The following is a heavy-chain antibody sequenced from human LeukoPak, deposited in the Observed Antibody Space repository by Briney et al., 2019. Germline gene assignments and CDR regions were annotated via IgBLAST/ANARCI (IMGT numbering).Heavy chain of an antibody. J-gene: IGHJ4*02. V-gene: IGHV3-23*01. CDR2: LSGSGGST. CDR1: GFTFSSYA. Sequence: PGGSLRLSCAASGFTFSSYAMNWVRQAPGKGLQWVSALSGSGGSTYYADSVKGRFTIFRDNSKNTMYLQMNSLRAEDTAVYYCARGYDSLGFYIDYWGQGTLVIVSS. D-gene: IGHD3-22*01. CDR3: ARGYDSLGFYIDY.